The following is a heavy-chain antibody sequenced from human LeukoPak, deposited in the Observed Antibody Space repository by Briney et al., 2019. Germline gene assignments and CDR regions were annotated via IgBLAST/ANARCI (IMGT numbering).Heavy chain of an antibody. D-gene: IGHD3-16*01. CDR1: GYTFSTYD. V-gene: IGHV1-46*01. CDR2: INPSVGGT. J-gene: IGHJ4*02. Sequence: ASVKVSFKASGYTFSTYDIHWVRQVPGQRLEWMAIINPSVGGTSFAPQFQGRVTMTRDTSTSTVYMELSSLISEDTAVYYCASRLITAGADYWGQGTLVTVAS. CDR3: ASRLITAGADY.